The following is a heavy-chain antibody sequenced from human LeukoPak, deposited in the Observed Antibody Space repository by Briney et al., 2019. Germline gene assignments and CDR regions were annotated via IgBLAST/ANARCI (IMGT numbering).Heavy chain of an antibody. CDR1: GGSISSYY. V-gene: IGHV4-4*07. Sequence: SETLSLTCTVSGGSISSYYWSWIRQPAGKGLEWIGRIYTSGSTNYNPSLKSRVTMSVDTSKNQFSLKLSSVTAADTAVYYCARVRDYYGSGSYEYYYYYMDVWGKGTTVTVSS. D-gene: IGHD3-10*01. CDR2: IYTSGST. CDR3: ARVRDYYGSGSYEYYYYYMDV. J-gene: IGHJ6*03.